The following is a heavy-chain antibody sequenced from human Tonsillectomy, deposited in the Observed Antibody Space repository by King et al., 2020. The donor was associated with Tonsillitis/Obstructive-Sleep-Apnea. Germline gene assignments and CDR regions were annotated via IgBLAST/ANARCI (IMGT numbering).Heavy chain of an antibody. D-gene: IGHD3-16*01. V-gene: IGHV3-23*04. J-gene: IGHJ4*02. CDR1: GFTFSSSA. CDR2: ITGSGTTT. CDR3: AKDLLMLAAD. Sequence: QLVQSGGGLVQPGGSLRLSCAASGFTFSSSAMSWVRQTPGKGLEWVSAITGSGTTTYYADSVRGRFTISRDNSKNTLYLQVYSLSAEDTAVYYCAKDLLMLAADWGQGTLVSVSS.